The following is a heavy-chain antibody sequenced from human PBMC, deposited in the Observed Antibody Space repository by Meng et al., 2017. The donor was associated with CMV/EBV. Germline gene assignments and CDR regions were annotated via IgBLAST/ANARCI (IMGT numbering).Heavy chain of an antibody. J-gene: IGHJ6*02. CDR1: GYSFTSYW. CDR2: IYPGDSDT. Sequence: GGSLRFSCKGSGYSFTSYWIGWVRQMPGKGLEWMGIIYPGDSDTRYSPSFQGQVTISADKSISTAYLQWSSLKASDTAMYYCARAPYDFWSGYYKNGMDVWGQGTTVTVSS. V-gene: IGHV5-51*01. D-gene: IGHD3-3*01. CDR3: ARAPYDFWSGYYKNGMDV.